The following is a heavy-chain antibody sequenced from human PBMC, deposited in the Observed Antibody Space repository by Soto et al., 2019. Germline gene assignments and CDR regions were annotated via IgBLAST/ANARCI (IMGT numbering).Heavy chain of an antibody. Sequence: EVQLVESGGGLVQPGGSLRLSCAASGFTFSSYSMNWVRQAPGKGLEWVSYISSSSRTIYYADSVKGRFTISRDNAKNSLYLQMNSLRAEDTAVYYCARDRFDYYGSSGYWRFDPWGQGTLVTVSS. CDR3: ARDRFDYYGSSGYWRFDP. D-gene: IGHD3-22*01. J-gene: IGHJ5*02. CDR1: GFTFSSYS. CDR2: ISSSSRTI. V-gene: IGHV3-48*01.